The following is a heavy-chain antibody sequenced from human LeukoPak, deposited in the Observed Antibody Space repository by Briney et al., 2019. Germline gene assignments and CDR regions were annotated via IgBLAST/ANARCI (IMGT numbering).Heavy chain of an antibody. D-gene: IGHD6-13*01. Sequence: GMSLRLSCAASGFTFSSYSMNWVRQAPGKGLEWVSYISSSSSTTYYADSVKGRFTISRDNAKNSLYLQMNSLRDEDTAVYYCARGYSSKLDYWGQGTLVTVSS. J-gene: IGHJ4*02. CDR1: GFTFSSYS. V-gene: IGHV3-48*02. CDR3: ARGYSSKLDY. CDR2: ISSSSSTT.